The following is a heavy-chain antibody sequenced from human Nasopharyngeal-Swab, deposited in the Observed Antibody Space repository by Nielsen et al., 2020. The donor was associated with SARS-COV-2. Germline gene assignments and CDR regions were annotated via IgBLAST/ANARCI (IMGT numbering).Heavy chain of an antibody. CDR1: GGTFSSYA. J-gene: IGHJ4*02. V-gene: IGHV1-69*06. Sequence: SSVKVSCKASGGTFSSYAISWVRQAPGQGLEWMGGIIPIFGTANYAQKFQGRVTITADKSTSTAYMELSSLRSEDTAVYYCARGGMATNPFDYWGQGTLVTVSS. D-gene: IGHD5-24*01. CDR3: ARGGMATNPFDY. CDR2: IIPIFGTA.